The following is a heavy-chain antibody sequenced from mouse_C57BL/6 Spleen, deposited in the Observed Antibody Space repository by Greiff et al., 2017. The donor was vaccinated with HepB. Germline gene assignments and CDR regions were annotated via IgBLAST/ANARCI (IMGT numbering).Heavy chain of an antibody. CDR3: ARGMGMVTTTGPGAMDY. Sequence: QVQLQQPGTELVKPGASVKLSCKASGYTFTSYWMHWVKQRPGQGLEWIGNINPSNGGTNYNEKFKSKATLTVDKSSSTAYMQLSSLTSEDSAVYYCARGMGMVTTTGPGAMDYWGQGTSVTVSS. V-gene: IGHV1-53*01. CDR2: INPSNGGT. J-gene: IGHJ4*01. CDR1: GYTFTSYW. D-gene: IGHD2-2*01.